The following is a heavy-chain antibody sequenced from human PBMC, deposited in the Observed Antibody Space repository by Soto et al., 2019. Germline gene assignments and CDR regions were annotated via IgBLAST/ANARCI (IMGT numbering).Heavy chain of an antibody. CDR1: GFPFGDYY. D-gene: IGHD2-15*01. CDR2: ISFTGSIT. V-gene: IGHV3-11*01. Sequence: QGQLVESGGALVKPGGSLRLSCAASGFPFGDYYMSWIRQAPGKGLEWVSYISFTGSITYYANSVRGRFTISRDNARSSLYLQMNSLRGEYTAVYYCARYLPNAATHTNWFDPWGQGALVPVSS. J-gene: IGHJ5*02. CDR3: ARYLPNAATHTNWFDP.